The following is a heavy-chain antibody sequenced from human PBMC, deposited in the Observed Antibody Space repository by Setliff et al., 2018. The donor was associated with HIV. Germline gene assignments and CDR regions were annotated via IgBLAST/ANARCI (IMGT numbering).Heavy chain of an antibody. CDR2: MNPNSGVS. D-gene: IGHD3-10*01. CDR3: ARGKGVGGVIITGGLDV. CDR1: GYTFTSYA. Sequence: ASVKVSCKASGYTFTSYAMNWVRQAPGQGLEWMGWMNPNSGVSGYALKFHDRVTMTRDTSITTLYMELSSLTSEETAVYYCARGKGVGGVIITGGLDVWGQGTTVTVSS. V-gene: IGHV1-8*02. J-gene: IGHJ6*02.